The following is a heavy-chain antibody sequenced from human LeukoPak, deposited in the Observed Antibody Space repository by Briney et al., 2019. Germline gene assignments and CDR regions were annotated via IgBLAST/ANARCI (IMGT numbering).Heavy chain of an antibody. CDR2: IRYDGSNK. CDR3: AKDREQRATAIDY. V-gene: IGHV3-30*02. Sequence: PGGSLRLSCAASGFTFSSYGMHWVCQAPGKGLEWVAFIRYDGSNKYYADSVKGRFTISRDNSKNTLYLQMNSLRAEDTAVYYCAKDREQRATAIDYWGQGTLVTVSS. J-gene: IGHJ4*02. CDR1: GFTFSSYG. D-gene: IGHD6-25*01.